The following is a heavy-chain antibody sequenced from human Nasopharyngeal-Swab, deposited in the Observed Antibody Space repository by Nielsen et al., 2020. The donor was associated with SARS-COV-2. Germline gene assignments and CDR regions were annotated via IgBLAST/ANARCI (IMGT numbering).Heavy chain of an antibody. CDR2: IYYSGST. V-gene: IGHV4-39*01. CDR1: GCSISSSSYY. J-gene: IGHJ4*01. D-gene: IGHD3-3*01. CDR3: ARLADYDFLSCYYSAGEYYFDY. Sequence: SDTLSLTCTVPGCSISSSSYYWGWIRQPPGKGLEWIGSIYYSGSTYYNPSLKSRVTISVDTSKNQFSLKLSSVTAADTAVYYCARLADYDFLSCYYSAGEYYFDYWGPGTLVSVSS.